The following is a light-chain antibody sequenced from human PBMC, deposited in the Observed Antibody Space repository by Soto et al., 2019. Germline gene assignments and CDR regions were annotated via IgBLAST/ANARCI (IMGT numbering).Light chain of an antibody. CDR1: QTISSW. V-gene: IGKV1-5*03. Sequence: IQMTRSPSTLSVSLGDIVTITCRASQTISSWFAWYQQKPGKAPKLLIYKASTLKSGVPSRFRGSGSGTEFTLTISSLQPDDFETYYCQHYNSYSEAFGQGTKVDIK. J-gene: IGKJ1*01. CDR3: QHYNSYSEA. CDR2: KAS.